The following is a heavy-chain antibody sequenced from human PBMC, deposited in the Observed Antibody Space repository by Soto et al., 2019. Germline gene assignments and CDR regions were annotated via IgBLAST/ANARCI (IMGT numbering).Heavy chain of an antibody. CDR1: GFTFTTAW. Sequence: PGGSLRLSCAASGFTFTTAWMNWVRQSPGRGLEWVANIKPDGSEKSYVDSVKGRFTISRDNAKNSLYLQMNSLRAEDTAVYYCARSIAPTPGAFDIWGQGTMVTVSS. D-gene: IGHD6-13*01. CDR3: ARSIAPTPGAFDI. J-gene: IGHJ3*02. V-gene: IGHV3-7*02. CDR2: IKPDGSEK.